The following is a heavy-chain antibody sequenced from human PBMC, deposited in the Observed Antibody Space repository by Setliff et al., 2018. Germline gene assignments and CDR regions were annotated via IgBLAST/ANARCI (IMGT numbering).Heavy chain of an antibody. V-gene: IGHV3-23*01. D-gene: IGHD6-19*01. J-gene: IGHJ4*02. CDR3: AKAKGGYSSGRPFDY. CDR1: GFTFSSYA. CDR2: ISGSGGST. Sequence: GGSLRLSCAASGFTFSSYAMSWVRQAPGKGLEWVSAISGSGGSTYYADSVKGRFTISRDNSKNTLYLQMNSLRAEYTAVYYCAKAKGGYSSGRPFDYWGQGTLVTVSS.